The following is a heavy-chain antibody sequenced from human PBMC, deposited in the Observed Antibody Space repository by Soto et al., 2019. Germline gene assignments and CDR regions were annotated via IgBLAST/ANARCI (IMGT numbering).Heavy chain of an antibody. J-gene: IGHJ6*04. CDR1: GFTFGDYA. V-gene: IGHV3-49*03. Sequence: GGSLILSFTASGFTFGDYAMSWFRQAPGKGLEWLGFIRSKAYGGTTEYAASVKGRFTISRDDSKSIAYLQMNSLKPEDTAVYYCTRDLLTIPLREYYSLYGMDVCGKRNT. CDR3: TRDLLTIPLREYYSLYGMDV. D-gene: IGHD1-26*01. CDR2: IRSKAYGGTT.